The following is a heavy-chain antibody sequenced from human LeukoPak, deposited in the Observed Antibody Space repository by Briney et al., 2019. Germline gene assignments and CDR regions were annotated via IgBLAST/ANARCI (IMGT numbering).Heavy chain of an antibody. J-gene: IGHJ4*02. D-gene: IGHD3-3*01. CDR3: ARYYDFWNGYLT. V-gene: IGHV4-59*08. CDR2: IYYSGST. Sequence: SSETLSLTCTVSGGSISSYYWSRIRQPPGKGLEWIGYIYYSGSTNYNPSLKSRVTISVDTSKNQFSLKLSSVTAADTAVYYCARYYDFWNGYLTWGQGTLVTVSS. CDR1: GGSISSYY.